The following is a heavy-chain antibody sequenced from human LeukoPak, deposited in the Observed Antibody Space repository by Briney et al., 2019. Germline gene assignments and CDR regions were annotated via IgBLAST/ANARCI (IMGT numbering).Heavy chain of an antibody. V-gene: IGHV3-48*01. CDR3: ARGGVDYYGSGTYYLMYYFDY. Sequence: GGSLRLSCAASGFTFSSYSMNWVRQAPGKGLEWVSYISSSSSTIYYADSVKGRFTTSRDNAKNSLYLQMNSLRAEDTAVYFCARGGVDYYGSGTYYLMYYFDYWGQGALATVSS. J-gene: IGHJ4*02. D-gene: IGHD3-10*01. CDR2: ISSSSSTI. CDR1: GFTFSSYS.